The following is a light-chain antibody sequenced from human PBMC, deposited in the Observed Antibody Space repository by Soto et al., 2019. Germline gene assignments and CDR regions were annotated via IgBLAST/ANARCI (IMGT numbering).Light chain of an antibody. CDR1: QSLSSI. CDR2: GAS. V-gene: IGKV3-15*01. J-gene: IGKJ1*01. CDR3: QQYGTSGT. Sequence: EIVMPQSPPTLPLSPGERATLSCRASQSLSSIVAWYQQKPGQAPRLLNSGASTRATGIPARFSGSGSGTEFTLTISRLEPEDFAVYYCQQYGTSGTFGQGTKVDIK.